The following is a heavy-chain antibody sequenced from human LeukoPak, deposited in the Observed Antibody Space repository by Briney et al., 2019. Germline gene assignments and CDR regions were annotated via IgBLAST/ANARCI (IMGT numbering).Heavy chain of an antibody. J-gene: IGHJ4*02. CDR1: GVTFSSYA. CDR3: AKEPSRGLITVTNDFDY. V-gene: IGHV3-23*01. Sequence: GGSLRVSCAAPGVTFSSYAMSWVRQAPGKGLEWVSPISGSGGSTYYADSVKGRFTISRDNSKNTLYLQVNSLRAEDTAVYYCAKEPSRGLITVTNDFDYWGQGTLVTVSS. D-gene: IGHD4-11*01. CDR2: ISGSGGST.